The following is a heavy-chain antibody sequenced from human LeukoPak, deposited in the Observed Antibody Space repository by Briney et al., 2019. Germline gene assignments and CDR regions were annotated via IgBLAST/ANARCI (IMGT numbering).Heavy chain of an antibody. D-gene: IGHD6-13*01. J-gene: IGHJ6*02. Sequence: SETLSLTCAVYGRSFSGYYWSWIRQPPGKGLEWIGEINHSGSTNYNPSLKSRVTISVDTSKNQFSLKLSSVTAADTAVYYCARGQLVYYYYYGMDVWGQGTTVTVSS. CDR3: ARGQLVYYYYYGMDV. V-gene: IGHV4-34*01. CDR1: GRSFSGYY. CDR2: INHSGST.